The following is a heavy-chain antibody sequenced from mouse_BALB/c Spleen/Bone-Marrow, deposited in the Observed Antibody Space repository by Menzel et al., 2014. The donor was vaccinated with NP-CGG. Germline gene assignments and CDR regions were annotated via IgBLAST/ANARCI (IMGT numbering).Heavy chain of an antibody. CDR1: GYTFTSYY. CDR3: SRGRRDALDY. J-gene: IGHJ4*01. V-gene: IGHV1S81*02. Sequence: QVQLKQSGAELVKPGASVKLSCKASGYTFTSYYTYWVKQRPGQGLEWFGEINPSNGGTNFNEKFKNKATLTVDKSSSTAYMQLSSLTSEDSAVYYCSRGRRDALDYWGQGTSVTVSS. CDR2: INPSNGGT.